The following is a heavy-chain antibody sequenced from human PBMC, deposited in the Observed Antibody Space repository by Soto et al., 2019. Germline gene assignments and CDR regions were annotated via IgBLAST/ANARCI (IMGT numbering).Heavy chain of an antibody. CDR3: ARDGIGYSSGWYPAFDI. V-gene: IGHV1-3*01. D-gene: IGHD6-19*01. J-gene: IGHJ3*02. Sequence: ASVKVSCKASGYTFTSYAMHWVRQAPGQRLEWMGWINAGNGNTKYSQKFQGRVTITRDTSASTAYMELSSLRSEDTAVYYCARDGIGYSSGWYPAFDIWGQGTMVTGSS. CDR1: GYTFTSYA. CDR2: INAGNGNT.